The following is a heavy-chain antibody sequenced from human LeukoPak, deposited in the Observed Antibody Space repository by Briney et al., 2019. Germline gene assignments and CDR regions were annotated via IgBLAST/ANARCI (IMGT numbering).Heavy chain of an antibody. V-gene: IGHV5-51*01. CDR3: ARLPPTWSDYEDAFDI. CDR2: IYPGDSDT. J-gene: IGHJ3*02. Sequence: GESLQISCKGSGYSFTSYWIGWVRQVPGKGLEWMGIIYPGDSDTRYSPSFQGQVTISADKSISTAYLQWSSLKASDTAMYYCARLPPTWSDYEDAFDIWGQGTMVTVSS. D-gene: IGHD3-3*01. CDR1: GYSFTSYW.